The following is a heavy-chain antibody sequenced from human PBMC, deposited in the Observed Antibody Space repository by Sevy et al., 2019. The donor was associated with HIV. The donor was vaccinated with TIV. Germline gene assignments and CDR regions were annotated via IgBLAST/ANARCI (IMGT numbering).Heavy chain of an antibody. CDR2: ISYDGSNK. J-gene: IGHJ6*02. D-gene: IGHD2-15*01. CDR3: AREVPCSGGSCYSGYYYYGMDV. CDR1: GFTFSSYA. Sequence: GGSLRLSCAASGFTFSSYAMHWVRQAPGKGLEWVAVISYDGSNKYYADSVKGRFTISRDNSKNTLYLQMNSLRAEDTTVYYCAREVPCSGGSCYSGYYYYGMDVWGQGTTVTAP. V-gene: IGHV3-30-3*01.